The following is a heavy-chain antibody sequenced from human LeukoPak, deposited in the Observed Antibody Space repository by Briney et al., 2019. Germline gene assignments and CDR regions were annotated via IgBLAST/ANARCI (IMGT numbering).Heavy chain of an antibody. V-gene: IGHV1-2*06. CDR1: GCTFTGYY. D-gene: IGHD3-22*01. Sequence: ASVKVSCKASGCTFTGYYMHWVRQAPGQGLEWMGRINPNSGGTNYAQKFQGRVTMTRDTSISTAYMELSRLRSDDTAVYYCASPVDSYYYDSSGYYWDYWGQGTLVTVSS. J-gene: IGHJ4*02. CDR3: ASPVDSYYYDSSGYYWDY. CDR2: INPNSGGT.